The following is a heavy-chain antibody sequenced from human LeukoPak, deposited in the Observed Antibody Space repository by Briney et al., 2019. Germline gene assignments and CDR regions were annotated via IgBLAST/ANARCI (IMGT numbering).Heavy chain of an antibody. Sequence: GGSLRLSCAASGFTFSSYAMHWVRQAPGKGLEWVAVISYDGSNKYYADSVKGRFTISRDNAKNSLYLQMNSLRAEDTAVYYCARDLYYGSGRASAFDIWGQGTMVTVSS. J-gene: IGHJ3*02. D-gene: IGHD3-10*01. CDR2: ISYDGSNK. CDR3: ARDLYYGSGRASAFDI. V-gene: IGHV3-30-3*01. CDR1: GFTFSSYA.